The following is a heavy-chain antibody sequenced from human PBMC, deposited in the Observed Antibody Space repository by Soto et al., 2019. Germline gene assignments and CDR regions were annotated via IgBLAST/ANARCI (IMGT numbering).Heavy chain of an antibody. Sequence: GGSLRLSCAASGFTFSSYAMHWVRQAPGKGLEWVAVISYDGSNKYYADSVKGRFTISRDNSKNTLYLQMNSLRAEDTAVYYCARDYDNGWYLTNWGQGTLVTVSS. CDR3: ARDYDNGWYLTN. J-gene: IGHJ4*02. D-gene: IGHD6-19*01. V-gene: IGHV3-30-3*01. CDR1: GFTFSSYA. CDR2: ISYDGSNK.